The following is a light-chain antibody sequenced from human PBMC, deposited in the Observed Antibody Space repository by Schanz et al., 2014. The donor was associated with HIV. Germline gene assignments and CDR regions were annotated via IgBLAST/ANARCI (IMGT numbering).Light chain of an antibody. J-gene: IGKJ2*01. CDR1: QSINSH. CDR2: AAF. CDR3: LHYNDFTST. V-gene: IGKV1-39*01. Sequence: DIQMTQSPSSLSASVGDRLTITCRASQSINSHLNWYQQKPGKAPKLLIYAAFSLQSGVPSRFSGTGSGTEFTLTISSLHPDDFATYFCLHYNDFTSTFGQGTKLEIK.